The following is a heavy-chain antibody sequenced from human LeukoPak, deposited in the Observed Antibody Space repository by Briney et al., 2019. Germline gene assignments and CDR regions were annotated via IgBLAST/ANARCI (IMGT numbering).Heavy chain of an antibody. Sequence: GASVKVSCKASGYTFTDYYIHWVRQAPGQGLEWMGWINPNGGGTSYAQKFQGRVSMTRDTSISTAYMDLSRLRSDDTAVYYCARAWGGSYDYFDYWGQGTLVTVSS. D-gene: IGHD5-12*01. CDR3: ARAWGGSYDYFDY. J-gene: IGHJ4*02. CDR2: INPNGGGT. CDR1: GYTFTDYY. V-gene: IGHV1-2*02.